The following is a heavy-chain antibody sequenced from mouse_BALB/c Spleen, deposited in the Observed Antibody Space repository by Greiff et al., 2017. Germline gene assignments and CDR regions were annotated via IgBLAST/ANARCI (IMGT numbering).Heavy chain of an antibody. CDR1: GYTFTSYV. CDR3: ARSADDGYYWFAY. V-gene: IGHV1-14*01. J-gene: IGHJ3*01. CDR2: INPYNDGT. D-gene: IGHD2-3*01. Sequence: EVQLQQSGPELVKPGASVKMSCKASGYTFTSYVMHWVKQKPGQGLEWIGYINPYNDGTKYNEKFKGKATLTSDKSSSTAYMELSSLTSEDSAVYYCARSADDGYYWFAYWGQGTLVTVSA.